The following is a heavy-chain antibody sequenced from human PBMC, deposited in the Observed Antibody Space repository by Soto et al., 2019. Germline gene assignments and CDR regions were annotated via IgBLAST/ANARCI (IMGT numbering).Heavy chain of an antibody. V-gene: IGHV5-10-1*01. CDR2: IDPSDSYT. CDR1: GYSFTSYW. CDR3: ANGVRSYYYYCMDF. Sequence: GEALTISCKGSGYSFTSYWISWVRQMPGKGLEWMGRIDPSDSYTNYSPSFQGHVTISADKSINTAYLQWSSLKASDTAMYYCANGVRSYYYYCMDFWGQALTVSV. J-gene: IGHJ6*02. D-gene: IGHD2-8*01.